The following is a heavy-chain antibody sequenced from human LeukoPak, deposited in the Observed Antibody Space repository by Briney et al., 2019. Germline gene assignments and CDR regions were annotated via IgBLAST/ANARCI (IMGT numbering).Heavy chain of an antibody. D-gene: IGHD2-2*01. CDR2: INHSGST. V-gene: IGHV4-34*01. J-gene: IGHJ5*02. CDR3: ARRKRSGCSSTSCVLNWFDP. CDR1: GGSFSGYY. Sequence: SEPLSLTCAVYGGSFSGYYWRWIRQPPGKGLEWIGEINHSGSTNYNPSLKSRVTISVDTSKNQFSLKRSSVTGADTAVYYCARRKRSGCSSTSCVLNWFDPWGQGTLVTVSS.